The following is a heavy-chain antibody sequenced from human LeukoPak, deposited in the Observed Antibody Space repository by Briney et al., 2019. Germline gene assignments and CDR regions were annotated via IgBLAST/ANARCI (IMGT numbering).Heavy chain of an antibody. CDR3: ARGPRGSYYGYDY. J-gene: IGHJ4*02. CDR2: INAGNGNT. CDR1: GYTFTSYA. V-gene: IGHV1-3*01. Sequence: ASVKVSCKASGYTFTSYAMHWVRQAPGQRLEWMGWINAGNGNTKYSQKFQGRVTITRDTSASTAYMELSSLRSEDTAVYYCARGPRGSYYGYDYWGQGTLVTVSS. D-gene: IGHD1-26*01.